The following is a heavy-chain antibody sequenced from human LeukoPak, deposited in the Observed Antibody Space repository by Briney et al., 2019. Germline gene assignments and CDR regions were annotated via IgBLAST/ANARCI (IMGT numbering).Heavy chain of an antibody. CDR1: GFTFSSYS. Sequence: GGSLRLSCAASGFTFSSYSMNWVRQAPGKGLEWASYISSASGSIYYADSVKGRFTISRDNSKNTLYLQMNSLRAEDTAVYYCARQTEFQYYDFWSGYFDYWGQGTLVTVSS. D-gene: IGHD3-3*01. V-gene: IGHV3-48*01. CDR2: ISSASGSI. CDR3: ARQTEFQYYDFWSGYFDY. J-gene: IGHJ4*02.